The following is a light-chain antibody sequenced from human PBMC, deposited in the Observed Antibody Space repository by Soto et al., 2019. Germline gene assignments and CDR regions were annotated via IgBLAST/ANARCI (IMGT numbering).Light chain of an antibody. J-gene: IGLJ1*01. CDR3: SSYTSISTRV. CDR2: EVS. Sequence: QSALTQPASVSGSPGQSITISCTGTSSDVGAYDYVSWYQQHPDKAPKLMIYEVSHRPSGVSNRFYGSKSVNTATLTISGLQAEDEADYYCSSYTSISTRVFGTGPKLTV. V-gene: IGLV2-14*03. CDR1: SSDVGAYDY.